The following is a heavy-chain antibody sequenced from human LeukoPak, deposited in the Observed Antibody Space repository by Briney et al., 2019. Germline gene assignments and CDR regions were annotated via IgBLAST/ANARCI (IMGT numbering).Heavy chain of an antibody. Sequence: KPSETLSLTCAVYGGSFSGHYWSWIRQPPGKGLEWIGEINHSGSTNYNPSLKSRVTISVDTSKNQFSLKLSSVTAADTAVYYCASRVLLWFGEFTDYWGQGTLVTVSS. J-gene: IGHJ4*02. CDR3: ASRVLLWFGEFTDY. V-gene: IGHV4-34*01. D-gene: IGHD3-10*01. CDR1: GGSFSGHY. CDR2: INHSGST.